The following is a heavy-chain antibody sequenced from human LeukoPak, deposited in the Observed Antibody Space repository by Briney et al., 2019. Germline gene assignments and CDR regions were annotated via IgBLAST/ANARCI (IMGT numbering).Heavy chain of an antibody. CDR2: ISSSGSTI. CDR1: GFTFSDYY. J-gene: IGHJ4*02. CDR3: ARAQDLFTAGLFYYFDY. D-gene: IGHD5-18*01. V-gene: IGHV3-11*01. Sequence: PGGSLRLSCVASGFTFSDYYMSWIRQAPGKGLEWVSYISSSGSTIYYADSVKGRFTISRDNAKNSLYLQMNSLRAEDTAVYYCARAQDLFTAGLFYYFDYWGQGTLVTVSS.